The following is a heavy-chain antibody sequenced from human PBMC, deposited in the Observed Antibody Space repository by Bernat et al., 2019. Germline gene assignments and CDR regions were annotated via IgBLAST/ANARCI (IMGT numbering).Heavy chain of an antibody. V-gene: IGHV3-43*01. J-gene: IGHJ4*02. D-gene: IGHD5-18*01. CDR1: GFTFDDYT. Sequence: EVQLVESGGVVVQPGGSLRLSCAASGFTFDDYTMHWVRQAPGKGLEWVSLISWDGGSTYYADSVKGRFTISRDNSKNTLYLQMNSLRAEDTAVYYCARGPVDTAMVTIFNFDYWGQGTLVTVSS. CDR2: ISWDGGST. CDR3: ARGPVDTAMVTIFNFDY.